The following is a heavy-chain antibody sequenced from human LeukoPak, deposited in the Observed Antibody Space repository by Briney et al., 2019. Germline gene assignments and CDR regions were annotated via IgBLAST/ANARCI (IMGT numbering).Heavy chain of an antibody. CDR1: GGSFSGYY. CDR2: INRSGST. J-gene: IGHJ4*02. D-gene: IGHD5-24*01. Sequence: SETLSLTCAVYGGSFSGYYWSWIRQPPGKGLEWIGEINRSGSTNYNPSLKSRVTISVDTSKNQFSLKLSSGTAADTAVYYCARLGDGYTAAGYWGQGALVTVSS. V-gene: IGHV4-34*01. CDR3: ARLGDGYTAAGY.